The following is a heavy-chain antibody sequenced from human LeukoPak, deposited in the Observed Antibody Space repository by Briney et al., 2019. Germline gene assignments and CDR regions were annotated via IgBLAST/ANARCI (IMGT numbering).Heavy chain of an antibody. CDR1: GFTFSSYS. CDR2: ISSSSSYV. Sequence: GGSLRLSCAASGFTFSSYSMNWVRQAPGKGLEWVSSISSSSSYVYYADSVKGRFTISRDNAKNSLYLQMNSLRAEDTAVYCCARDWYSSGWYDYWGQGTLVTVSS. D-gene: IGHD6-19*01. CDR3: ARDWYSSGWYDY. V-gene: IGHV3-21*01. J-gene: IGHJ4*02.